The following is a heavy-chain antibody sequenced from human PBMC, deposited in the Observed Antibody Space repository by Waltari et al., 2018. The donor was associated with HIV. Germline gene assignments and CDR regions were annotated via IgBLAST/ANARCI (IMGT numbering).Heavy chain of an antibody. Sequence: QVQLLQSGPEVRKPGASVKVSCRASGYNFTGYYMHWVRQAPGQGLEWMGWINPNSGNTHLAQKFKGKVTMTRVTSIRTAYLEMRRLKSDDTAIYYGARDGVGDAAFDYWGQGTLVTVS. D-gene: IGHD1-26*01. J-gene: IGHJ4*02. V-gene: IGHV1-2*02. CDR1: GYNFTGYY. CDR3: ARDGVGDAAFDY. CDR2: INPNSGNT.